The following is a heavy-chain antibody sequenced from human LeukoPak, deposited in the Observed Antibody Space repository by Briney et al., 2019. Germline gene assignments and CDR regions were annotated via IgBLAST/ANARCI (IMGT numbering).Heavy chain of an antibody. CDR2: ISYDGNTK. Sequence: SGRSLRLSCLGSGFTFRNYPMYWVRQAPGKGLERMAVISYDGNTKYYADSVKGRFTLSRDNSKNTVYLQVDSLRSEDTAVYFCATSRITMIGDYMDFWGRGTAVTVSS. D-gene: IGHD3-22*01. CDR1: GFTFRNYP. J-gene: IGHJ6*03. V-gene: IGHV3-30*04. CDR3: ATSRITMIGDYMDF.